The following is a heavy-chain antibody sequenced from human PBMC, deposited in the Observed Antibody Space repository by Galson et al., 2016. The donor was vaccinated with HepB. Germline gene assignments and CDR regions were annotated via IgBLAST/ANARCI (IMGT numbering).Heavy chain of an antibody. CDR3: AREPKVVTAINGMDV. J-gene: IGHJ6*02. V-gene: IGHV1-69*13. CDR2: ISPIFGTA. Sequence: SVKVSCKASASGGIFSSYNIIWVRQAPGQGLEWMAGISPIFGTANYAQKFQGRVTITADESTSTAYMEVRSLSSEDTAVYYCAREPKVVTAINGMDVWGQGTTVTVSS. CDR1: GGIFSSYN. D-gene: IGHD2-21*02.